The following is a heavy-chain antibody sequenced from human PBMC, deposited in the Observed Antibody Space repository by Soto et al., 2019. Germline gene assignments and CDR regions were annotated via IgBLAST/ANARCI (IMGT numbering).Heavy chain of an antibody. D-gene: IGHD1-26*01. CDR3: ARDLGDGDHVIFDY. Sequence: QVQLVQSGAEVKKPGSSVKVSCKASVVTFSSYAISWVRQAPGQGLEWMGGIIPIFGTANYAQKFQGRVTLTSDESTSTAYMELSSLRCEDTAVYYCARDLGDGDHVIFDYWGQGTLVTVSS. CDR1: VVTFSSYA. J-gene: IGHJ4*02. V-gene: IGHV1-69*05. CDR2: IIPIFGTA.